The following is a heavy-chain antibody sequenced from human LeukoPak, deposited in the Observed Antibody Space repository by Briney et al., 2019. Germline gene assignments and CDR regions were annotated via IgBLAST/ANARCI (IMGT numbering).Heavy chain of an antibody. V-gene: IGHV3-48*03. Sequence: GGSLRLSCAASGFTFSSYEMNWVRQAPGKGLEWVSYISSSGSTIYYADSVKGRFTISRDNAKNSLYLQMNSLRAEDTAVYYCAREPLQYCSGGSCYSRGWFDPWGQGTLVIVSS. D-gene: IGHD2-15*01. CDR2: ISSSGSTI. CDR1: GFTFSSYE. CDR3: AREPLQYCSGGSCYSRGWFDP. J-gene: IGHJ5*02.